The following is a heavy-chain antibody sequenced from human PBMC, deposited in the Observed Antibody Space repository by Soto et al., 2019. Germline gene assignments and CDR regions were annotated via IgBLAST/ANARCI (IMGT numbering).Heavy chain of an antibody. D-gene: IGHD3-16*01. J-gene: IGHJ3*02. CDR2: ISYDGSNK. CDR1: GFTFSIYG. V-gene: IGHV3-30*03. CDR3: ARVGARCVWNVKNDAFEI. Sequence: GGSLRLSCEVSGFTFSIYGMHWVRQAPGKGPECVAGISYDGSNKYHIDSVKGRFTISRDNSKNMLFLQMNSLTPEDTAVYYCARVGARCVWNVKNDAFEIWGQGTMVTVS.